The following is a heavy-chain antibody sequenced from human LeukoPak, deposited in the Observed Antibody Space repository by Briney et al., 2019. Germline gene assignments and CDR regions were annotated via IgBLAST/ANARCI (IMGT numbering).Heavy chain of an antibody. J-gene: IGHJ3*02. CDR2: IYYSGSS. CDR3: ARGGYYDKEAFDI. CDR1: GGSISSYY. D-gene: IGHD3-22*01. V-gene: IGHV4-59*01. Sequence: SEPLSLTCTVSGGSISSYYWSWIRQPPGKGLEWIGYIYYSGSSNYNPSLKSRVTISVDTSKNQFSLKLSSVTAADTAVYYCARGGYYDKEAFDIWGQGTMVTVSS.